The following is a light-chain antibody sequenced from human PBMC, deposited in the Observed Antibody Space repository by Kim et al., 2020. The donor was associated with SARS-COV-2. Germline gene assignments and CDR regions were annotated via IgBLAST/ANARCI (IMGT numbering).Light chain of an antibody. J-gene: IGKJ2*01. CDR1: QSISSST. CDR2: GAS. Sequence: PGERATLSCRASQSISSSTLTWYQQKPGQAPRLLIYGASTRASGIPDRFSGTGSGTDFTFTISRLEAEDFVVYYCQRFGSSPLMFTFGQGTKLEIK. CDR3: QRFGSSPLMFT. V-gene: IGKV3-20*01.